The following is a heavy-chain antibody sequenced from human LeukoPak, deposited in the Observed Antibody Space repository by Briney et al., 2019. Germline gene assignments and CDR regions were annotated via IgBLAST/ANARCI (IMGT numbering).Heavy chain of an antibody. CDR1: GYTFTGYY. Sequence: ASVKVSCKASGYTFTGYYVHWVRQAPGQGLEWMGWINPNSGGTNYAQKFQGRVTMTRDMSTSTVYMELSSLRSEDTAVYYCARDPYTGGYSSGWYVDYFDYWGQGTLVTVSS. CDR2: INPNSGGT. J-gene: IGHJ4*02. D-gene: IGHD6-19*01. V-gene: IGHV1-2*02. CDR3: ARDPYTGGYSSGWYVDYFDY.